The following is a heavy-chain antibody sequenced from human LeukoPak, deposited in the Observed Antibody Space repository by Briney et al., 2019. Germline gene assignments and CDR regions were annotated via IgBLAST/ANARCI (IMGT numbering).Heavy chain of an antibody. CDR1: GFTFSSYS. J-gene: IGHJ3*02. CDR3: ARVQRDDAFDI. Sequence: PGGSLRLSCAASGFTFSSYSMNWVRQAPGKGLDWVSYISSSSSTIYYADSVKGRFTISRDNAKNSLYLQMNSLRVEDTALYYCARVQRDDAFDIWGQGTMVTVSS. CDR2: ISSSSSTI. V-gene: IGHV3-48*04.